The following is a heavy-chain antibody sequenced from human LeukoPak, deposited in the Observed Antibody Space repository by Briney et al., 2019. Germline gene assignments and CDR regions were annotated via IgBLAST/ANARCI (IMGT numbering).Heavy chain of an antibody. J-gene: IGHJ4*02. CDR2: IDSDGSTT. V-gene: IGHV3-74*01. CDR3: ARGPSSNWSGLDF. D-gene: IGHD6-13*01. Sequence: GGSLRLSCAASGFTFSSYWMHWVRQAPGKGLVWVSRIDSDGSTTSYADSVKGRFTVSRDNAKNTLYLQVNNLRAEDTAVYYCARGPSSNWSGLDFWGQGTLLTVSS. CDR1: GFTFSSYW.